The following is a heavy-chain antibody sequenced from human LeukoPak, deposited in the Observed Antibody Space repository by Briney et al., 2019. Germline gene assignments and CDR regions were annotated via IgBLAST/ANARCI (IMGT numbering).Heavy chain of an antibody. D-gene: IGHD5-18*01. CDR1: GGTFSSYA. Sequence: SVKVSCKASGGTFSSYAISWVRQAPGQGLEWMGGIIPIFGTANYAQKFQGRVTITADKSTSTAYMELSSLRSEDTAVYYCARARGYSYGPLDYWGQGTLVTVSS. CDR3: ARARGYSYGPLDY. J-gene: IGHJ4*02. CDR2: IIPIFGTA. V-gene: IGHV1-69*06.